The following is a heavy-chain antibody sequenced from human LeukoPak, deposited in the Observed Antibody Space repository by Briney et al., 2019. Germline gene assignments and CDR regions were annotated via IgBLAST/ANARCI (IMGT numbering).Heavy chain of an antibody. J-gene: IGHJ5*02. CDR2: ISGSGGST. Sequence: GGSLRLSRAASGFTFSSYAMSWVRQAPGKGLEWVSAISGSGGSTYYADSVKGRFTISRDNSKNTLYLQMNSLRAEDTAVYYCAKDSGSYEGGNWFDPWGQGTLVTVSS. D-gene: IGHD1-26*01. CDR3: AKDSGSYEGGNWFDP. CDR1: GFTFSSYA. V-gene: IGHV3-23*01.